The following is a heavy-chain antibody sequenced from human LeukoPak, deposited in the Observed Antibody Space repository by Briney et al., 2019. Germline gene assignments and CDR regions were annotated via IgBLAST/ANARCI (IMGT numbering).Heavy chain of an antibody. CDR2: IIPIFGTA. V-gene: IGHV1-69*05. D-gene: IGHD2-2*01. CDR3: ARSHCSSTSCPKKDYYYYYMDV. Sequence: ASVKVSCKASGGTFSSYAISWVRQAPGQGLEWMGRIIPIFGTANYAQKFQGRVTITTDESTSTAYMELISLRSEDTAVYYCARSHCSSTSCPKKDYYYYYMDVWGKGTTVTVSS. J-gene: IGHJ6*03. CDR1: GGTFSSYA.